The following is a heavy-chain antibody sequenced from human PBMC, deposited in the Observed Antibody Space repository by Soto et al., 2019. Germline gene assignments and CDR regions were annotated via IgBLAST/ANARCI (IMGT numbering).Heavy chain of an antibody. CDR2: ISGSGGST. V-gene: IGHV3-23*01. CDR3: AKGGEVSYYYYYGMDV. J-gene: IGHJ6*02. CDR1: GFTFSSYA. D-gene: IGHD2-21*01. Sequence: EVQLLESGGGLVQPGGSLRLSCAASGFTFSSYAMSWFRQATGKGLECVSAISGSGGSTYYADSVKGRFTISRDNSKNTLYLQMNSLRAEDTAVYYCAKGGEVSYYYYYGMDVWGQGTTVTVSS.